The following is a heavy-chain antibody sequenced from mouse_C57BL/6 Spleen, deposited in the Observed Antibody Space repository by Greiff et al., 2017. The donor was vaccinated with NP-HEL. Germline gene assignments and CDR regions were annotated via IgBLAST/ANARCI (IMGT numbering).Heavy chain of an antibody. CDR1: GYTFTSYT. Sequence: VQLQQSGAELARPGASVKMSCKASGYTFTSYTMHWVKQRPGQGLEWIGYINPSSGYTKYNQKFKDKATLTADKSSSTAYMQLSSLTSEDSAVYYCAVDYGRMGMDYWGQGTSVTVSS. D-gene: IGHD1-1*01. CDR2: INPSSGYT. J-gene: IGHJ4*01. V-gene: IGHV1-4*01. CDR3: AVDYGRMGMDY.